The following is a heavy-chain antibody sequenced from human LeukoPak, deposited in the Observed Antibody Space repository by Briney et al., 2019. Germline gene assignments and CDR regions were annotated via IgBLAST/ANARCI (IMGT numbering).Heavy chain of an antibody. D-gene: IGHD2-15*01. V-gene: IGHV4-59*01. J-gene: IGHJ3*02. CDR1: GGSISSYY. Sequence: SETLSLTCTVSGGSISSYYWSWIRQPPGKGLEWLGYIYYSGSTTHNTSLKSRVTISVATSKNQFSLKLSSVTAADTAVYYCARNGAYCSGGSCAHDTFDMWGQGTMVTVSS. CDR3: ARNGAYCSGGSCAHDTFDM. CDR2: IYYSGST.